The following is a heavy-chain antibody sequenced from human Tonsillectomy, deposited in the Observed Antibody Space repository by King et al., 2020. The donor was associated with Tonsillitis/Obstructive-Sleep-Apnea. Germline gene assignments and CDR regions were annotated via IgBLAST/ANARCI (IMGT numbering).Heavy chain of an antibody. CDR3: AGGAPGGYDFWSGYMGVFDY. CDR1: GGSISSYY. Sequence: QLQESGPGLVKPSETLSLTCTVSGGSISSYYWSWIRQPPGKGLEWIGYIYYSGSTNYNPSLKSRVTISVDTSKNQFSLKLSSVTAADTAVYYCAGGAPGGYDFWSGYMGVFDYWGQGTLVTVSS. CDR2: IYYSGST. J-gene: IGHJ4*02. D-gene: IGHD3-3*01. V-gene: IGHV4-59*01.